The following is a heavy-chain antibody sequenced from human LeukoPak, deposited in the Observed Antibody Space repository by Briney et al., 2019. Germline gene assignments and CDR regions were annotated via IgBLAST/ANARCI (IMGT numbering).Heavy chain of an antibody. CDR1: GGSISSGSYY. V-gene: IGHV4-61*02. Sequence: SETLSLTCTVSGGSISSGSYYWRWIRQPAGKGLEWIGRIYTSGSTNYNPSLKSRVTISVDTSKNQFSLKLSSVTAADTAVYYCAGSRGVVVASQIPFDPWGQGTLVTVSS. D-gene: IGHD3-22*01. J-gene: IGHJ5*02. CDR2: IYTSGST. CDR3: AGSRGVVVASQIPFDP.